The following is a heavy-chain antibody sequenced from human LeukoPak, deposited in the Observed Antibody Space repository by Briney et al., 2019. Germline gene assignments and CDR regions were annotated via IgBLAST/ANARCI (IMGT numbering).Heavy chain of an antibody. D-gene: IGHD4/OR15-4a*01. CDR3: ARRAGAYSHPYDY. V-gene: IGHV3-21*04. J-gene: IGHJ4*02. CDR1: GFTFSSYA. Sequence: GGSLRLSCAASGFTFSSYAMSWVRQAPGKGLEWVSCISTSSSYIYYADSVKGRFTISRDNSKNTLYLQMNSLRAEDTAVYYCARRAGAYSHPYDYWGQGTLVTVSS. CDR2: ISTSSSYI.